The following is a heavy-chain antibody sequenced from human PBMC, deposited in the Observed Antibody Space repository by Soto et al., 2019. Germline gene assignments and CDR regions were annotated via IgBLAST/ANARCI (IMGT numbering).Heavy chain of an antibody. D-gene: IGHD2-21*01. CDR1: VCTFSNYG. CDR2: ISNDGSNK. Sequence: PGGSVRLSCGSSVCTFSNYGMDCVRHSPGKWLEWVEFISNDGSNKNYADSVKGRFSISRDNSENTLSLQLHSLRAEDTAVYFCAKAQLPGHCCQPRGSFESWGQGTLVIVSS. V-gene: IGHV3-30*18. J-gene: IGHJ4*02. CDR3: AKAQLPGHCCQPRGSFES.